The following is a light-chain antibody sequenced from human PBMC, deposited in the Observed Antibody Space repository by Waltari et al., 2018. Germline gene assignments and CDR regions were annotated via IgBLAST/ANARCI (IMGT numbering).Light chain of an antibody. V-gene: IGLV2-11*01. J-gene: IGLJ3*02. CDR3: QAWGTGIV. CDR1: RSDVGAYDY. Sequence: QSALTQPRSVSGSPGQSVTISCTGTRSDVGAYDYVSWYQQRPGKAPKLIFYDVTERPSGVPDRFSGSKSDNKASLTISGLQADDEADYYCQAWGTGIVFGGGTKLTVL. CDR2: DVT.